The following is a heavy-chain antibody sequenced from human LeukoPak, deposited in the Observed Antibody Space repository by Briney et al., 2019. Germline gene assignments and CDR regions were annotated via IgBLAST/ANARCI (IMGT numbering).Heavy chain of an antibody. CDR1: GFTFSSYG. J-gene: IGHJ2*01. D-gene: IGHD3-16*01. Sequence: GGSLRLSCAASGFTFSSYGMSWVRQAPGKGLEWVSAISGSGGSTYYADSVKGRFTISRDNSKGTLYLQLNSLRAEDTAAFFCARNPTSTDGNNWDWYFDLWGRGTLVTVSS. V-gene: IGHV3-23*01. CDR2: ISGSGGST. CDR3: ARNPTSTDGNNWDWYFDL.